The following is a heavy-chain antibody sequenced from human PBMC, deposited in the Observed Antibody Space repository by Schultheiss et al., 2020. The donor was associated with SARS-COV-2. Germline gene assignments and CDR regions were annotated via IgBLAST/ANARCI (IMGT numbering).Heavy chain of an antibody. D-gene: IGHD5-18*01. CDR2: IYHSGST. Sequence: SETLSLTCAVSGYSISGGYYWGWIRQPPGKGLEWIGSIYHSGSTYYNPSLKSRVTISVDTSKNQFSLKLSSVTAADTAVYFCATLRGYSYGYVYDMDVWGQGTTVTVSS. CDR3: ATLRGYSYGYVYDMDV. J-gene: IGHJ6*02. V-gene: IGHV4-38-2*01. CDR1: GYSISGGYY.